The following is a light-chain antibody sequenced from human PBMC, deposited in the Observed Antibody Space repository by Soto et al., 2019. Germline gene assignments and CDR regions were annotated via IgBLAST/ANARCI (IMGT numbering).Light chain of an antibody. V-gene: IGLV2-14*01. J-gene: IGLJ1*01. Sequence: QSALTQPASVSGSPGQSITISCTGTSSDVGGYNYVSWYQQHPGKAPKFMIYEVSNLPSGVSNRFSGSKSDNTASLTISGLQAEDEADYYCSSYTSSNTLVFGTGTKVTVL. CDR3: SSYTSSNTLV. CDR2: EVS. CDR1: SSDVGGYNY.